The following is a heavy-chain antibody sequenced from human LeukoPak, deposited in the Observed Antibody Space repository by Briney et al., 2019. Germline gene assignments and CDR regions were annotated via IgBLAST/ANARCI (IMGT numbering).Heavy chain of an antibody. D-gene: IGHD3-22*01. CDR2: ISYDGSNK. J-gene: IGHJ4*02. CDR3: AKIPAYDSSGSTFDY. Sequence: GGSLRLSCAASGFTFSSYGMHWVRQAPGKGLEWVAVISYDGSNKYYADSVKGRFTISRDNSKNTLYQQMNSLRAEDTAVYYCAKIPAYDSSGSTFDYWGQGTLVTVSS. V-gene: IGHV3-30*18. CDR1: GFTFSSYG.